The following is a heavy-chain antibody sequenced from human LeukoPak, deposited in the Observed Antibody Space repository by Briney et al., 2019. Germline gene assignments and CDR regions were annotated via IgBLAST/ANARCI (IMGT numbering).Heavy chain of an antibody. CDR3: AKGRSGITVIVGNWFDP. J-gene: IGHJ5*02. CDR1: GFTFGNFA. CDR2: ISWNSGSV. D-gene: IGHD3-22*01. V-gene: IGHV3-9*01. Sequence: PGRSLRLSCAASGFTFGNFAMHWVRQTPEKGLEWVSGISWNSGSVGYMDSVKGRFTISRDNAKNSLYLQMNSLRPEDTALYYCAKGRSGITVIVGNWFDPWGQGTLVTVSS.